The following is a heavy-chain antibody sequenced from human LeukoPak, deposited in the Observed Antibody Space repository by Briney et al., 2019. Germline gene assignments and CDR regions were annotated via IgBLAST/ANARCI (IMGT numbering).Heavy chain of an antibody. J-gene: IGHJ4*02. CDR1: GGSFSGYY. Sequence: SETLSFTCAVYGGSFSGYYWSRIRQPPGKGLEWIGEINHSGSTNYNPSLKSRVTISVDTSKNQFSLKLSSVTAADTAVYYCARGRGYYDSSGYYHYFDYWGQGTLVTVSS. D-gene: IGHD3-22*01. CDR2: INHSGST. V-gene: IGHV4-34*01. CDR3: ARGRGYYDSSGYYHYFDY.